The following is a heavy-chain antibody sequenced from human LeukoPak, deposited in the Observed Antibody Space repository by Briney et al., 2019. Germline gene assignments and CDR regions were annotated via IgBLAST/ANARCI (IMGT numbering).Heavy chain of an antibody. Sequence: ASVKVSCKASGYTFTSYGISWVRQAPGQGLEWMGWISAYNGNTNYAQKLQGRVTMTTDTSTSTAYMELRSLRSDDTAVYYCARDLGEGSSPARGWFDPWGQGTLVTVSS. D-gene: IGHD6-13*01. CDR3: ARDLGEGSSPARGWFDP. CDR1: GYTFTSYG. J-gene: IGHJ5*02. CDR2: ISAYNGNT. V-gene: IGHV1-18*01.